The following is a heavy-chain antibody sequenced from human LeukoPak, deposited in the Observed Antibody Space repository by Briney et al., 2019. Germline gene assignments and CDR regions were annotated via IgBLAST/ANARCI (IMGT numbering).Heavy chain of an antibody. CDR3: AREYCSGGSCYHYGMDV. Sequence: WASVKVSCKASGGTFSSYAISWVRHAPGQGLGWMGGIIPIFGTANYAQKFQGSVTITADESTSTAYMELSSLRSEDTAVYYCAREYCSGGSCYHYGMDVWGQGTTVTVSS. J-gene: IGHJ6*02. CDR1: GGTFSSYA. CDR2: IIPIFGTA. D-gene: IGHD2-15*01. V-gene: IGHV1-69*13.